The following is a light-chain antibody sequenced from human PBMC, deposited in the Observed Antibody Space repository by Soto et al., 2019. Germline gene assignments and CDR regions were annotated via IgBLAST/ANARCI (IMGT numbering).Light chain of an antibody. Sequence: EIVMTQSPATLSVSPGERATLSCRASQSVSSNLAWYQQKPGQAHRLLIYGASTRPTGIPARFSGSGSGTEYTLTISSLQSEDFAVYYCQQYNNWPLTFGGGTKVEIK. CDR1: QSVSSN. J-gene: IGKJ4*01. CDR2: GAS. V-gene: IGKV3-15*01. CDR3: QQYNNWPLT.